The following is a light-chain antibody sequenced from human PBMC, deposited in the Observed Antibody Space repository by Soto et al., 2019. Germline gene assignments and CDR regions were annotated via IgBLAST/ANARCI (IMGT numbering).Light chain of an antibody. CDR1: SSDIGGYNS. CDR3: ISYTTSSTLLI. V-gene: IGLV2-14*01. Sequence: QSALTQPASVSGSPGQSITISCTGTSSDIGGYNSVSWYQQHPGKAPKLVIYAVSNRPSGVSSRFSGSKSGNTASLTMSGLQAEDEATYYCISYTTSSTLLIFGGGTKVTVL. CDR2: AVS. J-gene: IGLJ2*01.